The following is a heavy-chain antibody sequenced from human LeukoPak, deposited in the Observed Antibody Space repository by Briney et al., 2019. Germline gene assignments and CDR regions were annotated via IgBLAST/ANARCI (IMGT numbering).Heavy chain of an antibody. D-gene: IGHD6-13*01. Sequence: SEILSLTCAVSGGSFGDYYWTWIRQPPGKGLEGLGESNERRGTNSNPSLKSRVTISLDQSKNRFSLRLSSVTAADTAVYYCARGLGLDSRIAERWFDPWGQGTLVTVSS. V-gene: IGHV4-34*01. CDR2: SNERRGT. J-gene: IGHJ5*02. CDR1: GGSFGDYY. CDR3: ARGLGLDSRIAERWFDP.